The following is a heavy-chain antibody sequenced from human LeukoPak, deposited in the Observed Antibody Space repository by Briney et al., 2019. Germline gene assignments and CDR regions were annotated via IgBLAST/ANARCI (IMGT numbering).Heavy chain of an antibody. V-gene: IGHV5-51*01. CDR1: GYTFTSSW. J-gene: IGHJ5*02. CDR2: IYPGDSDT. CDR3: AGGYCSGGSCYWFDP. Sequence: GESLKISCKGSGYTFTSSWIGWVRQKPGEGLGWIWNIYPGDSDTRYSPSFQGQVTISADKSISTAYLQWSSLKASDTAMYYCAGGYCSGGSCYWFDPWGQGTLVTVSS. D-gene: IGHD2-15*01.